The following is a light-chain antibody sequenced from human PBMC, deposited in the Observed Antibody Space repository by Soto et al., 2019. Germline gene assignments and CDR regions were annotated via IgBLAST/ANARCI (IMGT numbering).Light chain of an antibody. CDR1: QSVSSSY. V-gene: IGKV3D-7*01. CDR3: QHDYTLWT. J-gene: IGKJ1*01. CDR2: GAS. Sequence: PGERVTLSCRASQSVSSSYLTWYQQKPGQAPRLLIYGASTRATGIPARFSGSGSGTDFTLTISSLQPEDFAVYYWQHDYTLWTFGQAPKADIK.